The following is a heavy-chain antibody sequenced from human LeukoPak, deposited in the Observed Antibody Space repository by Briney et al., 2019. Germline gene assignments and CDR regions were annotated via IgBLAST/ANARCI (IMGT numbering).Heavy chain of an antibody. V-gene: IGHV4-39*01. CDR3: ASPSLGSDNVGVLAATPAWDI. D-gene: IGHD2-15*01. CDR2: IYYSGST. Sequence: SETLSLTCTVSGGSISSSSYYWGWIRQPPGKGLEWIGSIYYSGSTYYNPSLKSRVTISVDTSKNQFSLKLSSVTAADTAVYYCASPSLGSDNVGVLAATPAWDIWGQRTMVTV. J-gene: IGHJ3*02. CDR1: GGSISSSSYY.